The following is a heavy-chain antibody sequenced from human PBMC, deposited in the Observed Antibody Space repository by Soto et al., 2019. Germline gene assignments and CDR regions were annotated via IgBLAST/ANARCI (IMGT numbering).Heavy chain of an antibody. CDR1: GGSISSSNW. CDR2: IYHSGST. CDR3: ARVIVDTAMVTSGMDV. Sequence: SETLSLTCAVSGGSISSSNWWRWVRQPPGKGLEWIGEIYHSGSTNYNPSLKSRVTISVDKSKNQFSLKLSSVTAADTAVYYCARVIVDTAMVTSGMDVWGQGTTVTVSS. D-gene: IGHD5-18*01. V-gene: IGHV4-4*02. J-gene: IGHJ6*02.